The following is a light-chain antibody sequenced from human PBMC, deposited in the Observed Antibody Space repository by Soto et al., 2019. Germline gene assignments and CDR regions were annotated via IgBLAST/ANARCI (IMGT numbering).Light chain of an antibody. CDR1: SSDVGGYNY. Sequence: QSALTQPASVSGSPGQSITISCTGTSSDVGGYNYVSWYQQHPGKAPKLMIYDVSNRPSGVSNRFSGSKSGNTASLTISGLQAEDEADYYGRSYTSIYTLVFGGGTKLTVL. J-gene: IGLJ2*01. V-gene: IGLV2-14*01. CDR3: RSYTSIYTLV. CDR2: DVS.